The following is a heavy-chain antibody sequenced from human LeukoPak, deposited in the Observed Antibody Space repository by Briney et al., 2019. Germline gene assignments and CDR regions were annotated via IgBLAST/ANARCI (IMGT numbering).Heavy chain of an antibody. Sequence: GGSLILSCAASGFSVGSYAMSWVRQAPGKGLQWVSHISDSYGPTYPSDSVKGRFTISRDNSKNMLYLQMNILRAEDTAIYYGARETSGYCDGGTCYSFHYFDHWGQGVLVTVSS. CDR3: ARETSGYCDGGTCYSFHYFDH. CDR1: GFSVGSYA. V-gene: IGHV3-23*01. CDR2: ISDSYGPT. J-gene: IGHJ4*02. D-gene: IGHD2-15*01.